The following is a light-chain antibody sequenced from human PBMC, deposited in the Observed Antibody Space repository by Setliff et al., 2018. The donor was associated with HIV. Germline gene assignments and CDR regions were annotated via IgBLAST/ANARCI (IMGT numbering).Light chain of an antibody. CDR2: EVS. CDR3: SSYTTSITCV. J-gene: IGLJ1*01. CDR1: TSDIGHYNR. Sequence: QSALTQPPYVSGAPGQSVTISCTGSTSDIGHYNRVSWYQQPPGAAPKLIMYEVSHRPSGVPDRFSGSKSDSTASLTISGLQPEDEADYYCSSYTTSITCVFGTGTRSPS. V-gene: IGLV2-18*02.